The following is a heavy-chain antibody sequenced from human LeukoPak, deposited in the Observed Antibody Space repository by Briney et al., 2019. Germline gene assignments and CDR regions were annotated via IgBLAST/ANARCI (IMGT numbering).Heavy chain of an antibody. CDR3: ATMEVGLTY. Sequence: ASVKVSCKASGYTFTGYYMHWVRQAPGQGLEWMGCINPNSAGTNFAQKFQGRVTMTRDTSIRTAYMELSSLRSEDTAVYYCATMEVGLTYWGQGTLVTVSS. CDR1: GYTFTGYY. J-gene: IGHJ4*02. D-gene: IGHD1-26*01. CDR2: INPNSAGT. V-gene: IGHV1-2*02.